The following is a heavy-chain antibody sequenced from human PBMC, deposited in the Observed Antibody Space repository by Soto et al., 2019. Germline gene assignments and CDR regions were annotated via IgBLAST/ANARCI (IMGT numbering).Heavy chain of an antibody. CDR1: GFTFDDYA. V-gene: IGHV3-9*01. CDR3: VKDESINWYSGHFRH. J-gene: IGHJ1*01. D-gene: IGHD6-13*01. Sequence: GGSLRLSCAASGFTFDDYAMHWVRQVPGKGLEWVSGINWNSGSIGYGDSVKGRFAISRDNAKNSLHLQMSSLSAEDTAFYYCVKDESINWYSGHFRHWGQGTLVTVSS. CDR2: INWNSGSI.